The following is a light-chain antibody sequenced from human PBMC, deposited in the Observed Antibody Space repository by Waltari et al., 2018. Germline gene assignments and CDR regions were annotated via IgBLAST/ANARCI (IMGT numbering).Light chain of an antibody. Sequence: SSRASQSVSKYLAWYQQRPGQAPRLLIYAASTRASGIPDRFSGSGYGTDFSLTISRLEPEDFGVYYCQHHVRVPAKFGQGTKVEIK. CDR1: QSVSKY. CDR2: AAS. V-gene: IGKV3-11*01. J-gene: IGKJ1*01. CDR3: QHHVRVPAK.